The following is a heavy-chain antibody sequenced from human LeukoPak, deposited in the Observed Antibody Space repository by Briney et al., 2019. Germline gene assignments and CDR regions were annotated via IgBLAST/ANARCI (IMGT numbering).Heavy chain of an antibody. D-gene: IGHD6-13*01. CDR1: GFTFSTYA. V-gene: IGHV3-23*01. Sequence: GGSLRLSCTASGFTFSTYAMSWVRQAPGEGLEWVSGISGSGGSTYYTDSVKGRFTISRDNAKNSLYLQMNSLRAEDTAVYYCARGYSSSWYDYWGQGTLVTVSS. J-gene: IGHJ4*02. CDR3: ARGYSSSWYDY. CDR2: ISGSGGST.